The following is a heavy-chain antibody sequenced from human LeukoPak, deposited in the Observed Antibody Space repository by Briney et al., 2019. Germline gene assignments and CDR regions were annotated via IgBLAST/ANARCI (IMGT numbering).Heavy chain of an antibody. J-gene: IGHJ4*02. CDR2: ISGSGGST. Sequence: GGSLRLSCAASGFTFSSYAMSWVRQAPGKGLEWVSAISGSGGSTYYADSVKGRFTISRDNSKNTLYLQMNSLRAEDTAVYYCAKDLWDIVVVPAAHRDWGQGTLVTVSS. D-gene: IGHD2-2*01. V-gene: IGHV3-23*01. CDR3: AKDLWDIVVVPAAHRD. CDR1: GFTFSSYA.